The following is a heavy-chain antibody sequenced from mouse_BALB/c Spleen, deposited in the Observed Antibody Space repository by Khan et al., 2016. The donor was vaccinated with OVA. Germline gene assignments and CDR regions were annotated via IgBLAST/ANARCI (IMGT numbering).Heavy chain of an antibody. D-gene: IGHD1-1*01. CDR1: GYSITSDYA. V-gene: IGHV3-2*02. J-gene: IGHJ2*01. Sequence: EVQLQESGPGLVKPSQSLSLTCTVTGYSITSDYAWNWIRQFPGNKLEWMGYISYSGNTKYNPSLKSRISITRDTSKNQFFLQLNSVTIEDTATYYGARIYGGDFDYGVQGTTLTVSS. CDR2: ISYSGNT. CDR3: ARIYGGDFDY.